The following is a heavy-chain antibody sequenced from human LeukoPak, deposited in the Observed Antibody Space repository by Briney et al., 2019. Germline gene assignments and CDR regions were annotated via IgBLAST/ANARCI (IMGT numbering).Heavy chain of an antibody. CDR3: ARDSEVTALLPYYYYGMDV. V-gene: IGHV1-18*01. Sequence: ASVTVSCTASGYTFTSYGISWVRQAPGQGLEWMGWISAYNGNTNYAQKLQGRVTMTTDTSTSTAYMELRSLRSDDTAVYYCARDSEVTALLPYYYYGMDVWGQGTTVNVSS. J-gene: IGHJ6*02. CDR1: GYTFTSYG. CDR2: ISAYNGNT. D-gene: IGHD2-21*02.